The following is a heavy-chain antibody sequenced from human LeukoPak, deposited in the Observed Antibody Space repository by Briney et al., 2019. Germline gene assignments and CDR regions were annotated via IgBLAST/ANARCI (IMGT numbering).Heavy chain of an antibody. CDR3: ARDGGRLGATFN. J-gene: IGHJ4*02. D-gene: IGHD1-26*01. V-gene: IGHV4-59*12. CDR2: IYYGGST. CDR1: GGSISSYY. Sequence: PSETLSLTCTVSGGSISSYYWSWIRQPPGKGLEWIASIYYGGSTYYNPSLKSRVTISVDTSKNQFSLKLSSATAADTAVYYCARDGGRLGATFNWGQGTLVTVSS.